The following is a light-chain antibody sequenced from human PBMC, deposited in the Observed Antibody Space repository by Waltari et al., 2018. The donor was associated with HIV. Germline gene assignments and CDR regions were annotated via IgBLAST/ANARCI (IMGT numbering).Light chain of an antibody. CDR2: GAS. CDR3: QQYGSSPWT. Sequence: EIVLTQSPGTLSLSPGERATLSCRADESVSSRYLAWYQQRPGQAPRLLIYGASRRATGIPDRFSGSGSGTDFTLTISRLEPEDFAVYYCQQYGSSPWTFGQGTKVEIK. V-gene: IGKV3-20*01. J-gene: IGKJ1*01. CDR1: ESVSSRY.